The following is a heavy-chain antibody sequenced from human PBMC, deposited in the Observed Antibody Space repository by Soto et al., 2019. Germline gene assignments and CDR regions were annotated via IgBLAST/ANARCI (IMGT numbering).Heavy chain of an antibody. CDR2: LSISGADT. V-gene: IGHV3-23*01. Sequence: EVQLLESGGGLVQPGGSLRLSCAVSEFTFSSYAMSWVRQAPGKGLEWISALSISGADTYYADSVKGRFTISRDNSKNALYLQMNSLRAEDTAVYYCAINSEAASLDYWGQGTLVTVSS. J-gene: IGHJ4*02. D-gene: IGHD6-25*01. CDR3: AINSEAASLDY. CDR1: EFTFSSYA.